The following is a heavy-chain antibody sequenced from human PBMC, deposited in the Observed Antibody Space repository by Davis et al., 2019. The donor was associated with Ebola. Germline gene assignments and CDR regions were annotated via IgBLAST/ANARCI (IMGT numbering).Heavy chain of an antibody. Sequence: GESLKISCAASGFTFSSYGMHWVRQAPGKGLEWVAVIWYDGSNKYYADSVKGRFTISRDNSKNTLYLQMNSLRAEDTAVYYCARDSGDFGAFDWYFDLWGRGTLVTVSS. J-gene: IGHJ2*01. V-gene: IGHV3-33*01. D-gene: IGHD3-3*01. CDR1: GFTFSSYG. CDR3: ARDSGDFGAFDWYFDL. CDR2: IWYDGSNK.